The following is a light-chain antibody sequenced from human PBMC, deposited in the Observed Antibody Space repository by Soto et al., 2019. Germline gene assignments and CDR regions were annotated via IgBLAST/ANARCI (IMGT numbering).Light chain of an antibody. J-gene: IGKJ1*01. CDR1: QSVSSIH. Sequence: EIVLTQSPGTLSLSPGERATLSCRASQSVSSIHLAWYQQKPGQAPRLLIYDVSSRATGIPDRFSGSGSGTDFTLTISRLEPEDFAVYYCQQYGTSATWTFGQGNKVEIK. CDR2: DVS. V-gene: IGKV3-20*01. CDR3: QQYGTSATWT.